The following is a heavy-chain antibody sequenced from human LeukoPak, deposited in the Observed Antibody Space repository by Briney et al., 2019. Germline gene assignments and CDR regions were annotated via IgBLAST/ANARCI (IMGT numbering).Heavy chain of an antibody. V-gene: IGHV3-7*01. CDR2: IKEDGSDK. D-gene: IGHD2-2*01. J-gene: IGHJ4*02. CDR3: ARDSSTIIDY. CDR1: GFTFSRYW. Sequence: GGSLRLSCAASGFTFSRYWMTWVRQAPGKGLEWAANIKEDGSDKSYADSVKGRFTVSRDNAKNSMYLQMNSLRVEDTAVYYCARDSSTIIDYWGQGTLVTVSS.